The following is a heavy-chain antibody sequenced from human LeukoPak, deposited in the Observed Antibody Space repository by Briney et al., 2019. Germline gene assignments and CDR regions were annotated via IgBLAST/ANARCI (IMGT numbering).Heavy chain of an antibody. J-gene: IGHJ5*02. D-gene: IGHD2-21*01. Sequence: ASVKVSCKASGYTFTSYGISWVRQAPGQGPEWMGWISAYNGNTNYAQKLQGKVTMTTDTSTSTAYMELRSLRSDDTAVYYCARAPTTRGGDCFDPWGQGTLVTVSS. CDR3: ARAPTTRGGDCFDP. CDR2: ISAYNGNT. V-gene: IGHV1-18*01. CDR1: GYTFTSYG.